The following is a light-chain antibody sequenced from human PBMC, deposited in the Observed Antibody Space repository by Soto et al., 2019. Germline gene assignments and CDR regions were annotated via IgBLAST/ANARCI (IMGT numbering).Light chain of an antibody. V-gene: IGLV2-14*01. J-gene: IGLJ1*01. CDR3: IAYTGSSTSYV. CDR2: EVS. CDR1: SSDIGSYNH. Sequence: QSVLTQPASVSGSPGQSITISCSGTSSDIGSYNHVAWFQQFPGKSPKLTIYEVSSRPSGVSSRFSGSKSGNTASLTISGLQAEDEADYYCIAYTGSSTSYVFXSGTKVTVL.